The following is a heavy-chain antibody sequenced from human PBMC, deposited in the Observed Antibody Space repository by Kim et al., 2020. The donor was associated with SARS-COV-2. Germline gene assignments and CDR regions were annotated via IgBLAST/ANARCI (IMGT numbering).Heavy chain of an antibody. CDR3: ARDRDIVVVPFDY. D-gene: IGHD2-2*01. J-gene: IGHJ4*02. V-gene: IGHV3-48*02. Sequence: YADSVKGRFTISRDNAKNSLYLQMNSLRDEDTAVYYCARDRDIVVVPFDYWGQGTLVTVSS.